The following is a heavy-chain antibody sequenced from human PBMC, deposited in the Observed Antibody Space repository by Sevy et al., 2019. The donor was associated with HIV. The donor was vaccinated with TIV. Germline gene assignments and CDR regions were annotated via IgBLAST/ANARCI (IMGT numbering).Heavy chain of an antibody. J-gene: IGHJ4*02. D-gene: IGHD5-12*01. CDR3: TSPAGRDGYTPLFL. CDR1: GLTFSGSA. CDR2: IRSKANSYAT. V-gene: IGHV3-73*01. Sequence: GGSLRLSCAASGLTFSGSAMHWVRQASGKGLEWVGRIRSKANSYATAYAASVKGRFTISRDDSKNTAYLQMNSLKTEDTAVYYCTSPAGRDGYTPLFLWGQGTLVTVSS.